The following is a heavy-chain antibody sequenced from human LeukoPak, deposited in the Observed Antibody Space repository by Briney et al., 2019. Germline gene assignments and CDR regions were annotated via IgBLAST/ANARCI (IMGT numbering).Heavy chain of an antibody. CDR3: ARAMNRVVVAATGY. CDR1: GGTFSSYA. V-gene: IGHV1-8*02. Sequence: GASVKVSCKASGGTFSSYAISWVRQATGQGLEWMGWMNPNSGNTGYAQKFQGRVTMTRNTSISTAYMELSSLRSEDTAVYYCARAMNRVVVAATGYWGQGTLVTVSS. J-gene: IGHJ4*02. D-gene: IGHD2-15*01. CDR2: MNPNSGNT.